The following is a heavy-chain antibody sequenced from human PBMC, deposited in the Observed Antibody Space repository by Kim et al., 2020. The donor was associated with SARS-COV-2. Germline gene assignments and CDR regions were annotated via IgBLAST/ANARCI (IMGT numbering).Heavy chain of an antibody. CDR2: IYYSGST. V-gene: IGHV4-39*01. CDR3: ARLAYGARFDY. J-gene: IGHJ4*02. D-gene: IGHD4-17*01. CDR1: GGSISSSSYY. Sequence: SETLSLTCTVSGGSISSSSYYWGWIRQPPGKGLEWIGSIYYSGSTYYNPSLKSRVTISVDTSKNQFSLKLSSVTAADTAVYYCARLAYGARFDYWGQGTLVTVSS.